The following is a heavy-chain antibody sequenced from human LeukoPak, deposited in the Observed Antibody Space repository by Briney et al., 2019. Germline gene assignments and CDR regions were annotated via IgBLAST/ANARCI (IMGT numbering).Heavy chain of an antibody. Sequence: ASVKVSCKASGYTFTSYDINWVRQATGQGLEWMGWISAYNGNINYAQKLQGRVTMTTDTSTSTAYMELRSLRSDDTAVYYCARATNTYYYDSSGYRYWGQGTLVTVSS. J-gene: IGHJ4*02. D-gene: IGHD3-22*01. V-gene: IGHV1-18*01. CDR1: GYTFTSYD. CDR2: ISAYNGNI. CDR3: ARATNTYYYDSSGYRY.